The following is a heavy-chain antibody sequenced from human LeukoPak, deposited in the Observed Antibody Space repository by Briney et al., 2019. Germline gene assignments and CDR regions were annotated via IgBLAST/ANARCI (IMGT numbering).Heavy chain of an antibody. V-gene: IGHV4-59*11. CDR1: GASFESHY. J-gene: IGHJ4*02. CDR3: VRTGWELLAT. Sequence: SSETLSLTCNVSGASFESHYWTWIRQTPDKRLEWIGYYFDTGSTDFNPSLKSRVAMSVDRSKNQFFLRLKSVTAADTAVYYCVRTGWELLATWGPGTLVTVSS. CDR2: YFDTGST. D-gene: IGHD4-23*01.